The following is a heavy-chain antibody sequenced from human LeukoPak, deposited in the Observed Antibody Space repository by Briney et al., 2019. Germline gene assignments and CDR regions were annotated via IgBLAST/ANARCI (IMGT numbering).Heavy chain of an antibody. CDR2: ISSSSYI. CDR1: GFTFSSYS. CDR3: ARLDIVVVPAARGYYYGMDV. J-gene: IGHJ6*02. V-gene: IGHV3-21*01. D-gene: IGHD2-2*01. Sequence: GGSLRLSCAASGFTFSSYSMNWVRQAPGKGLEWVSSISSSSYIYYADSVKGRFTISRDNAKNSLYLQMNSLRAEDTAVYYCARLDIVVVPAARGYYYGMDVWGQGTTVTVSS.